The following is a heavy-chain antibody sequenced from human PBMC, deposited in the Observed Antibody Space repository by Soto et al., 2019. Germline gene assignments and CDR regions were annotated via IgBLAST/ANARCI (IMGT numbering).Heavy chain of an antibody. Sequence: GGSLRLSCAASGFTFSSFWMHWVRQAPGKGLMWVSRIEDDGSSTNYADSVKGRFTISRDNAKNTLYLQMNSLRAEDTAVYYCARGVGNYGPRGHDYWGRGILVTVSS. CDR2: IEDDGSST. CDR3: ARGVGNYGPRGHDY. CDR1: GFTFSSFW. V-gene: IGHV3-74*01. J-gene: IGHJ4*02. D-gene: IGHD1-7*01.